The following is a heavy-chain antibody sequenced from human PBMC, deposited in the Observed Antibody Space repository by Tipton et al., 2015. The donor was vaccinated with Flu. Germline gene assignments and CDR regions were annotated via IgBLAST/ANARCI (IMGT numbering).Heavy chain of an antibody. CDR3: ARGGYCSSPSCYTLYHYYYYGMGV. V-gene: IGHV1-18*01. Sequence: QMQLVQSGAEVKKPGASVKVSCKASGYTFTSYGISWVRQAPGQGLEWMGWISAYNGNTNYAQKLQGRVTMTTDTSTSTAYMELRSLRSDDTAVYYCARGGYCSSPSCYTLYHYYYYGMGVWGQGTTVTISS. D-gene: IGHD2-2*02. CDR2: ISAYNGNT. CDR1: GYTFTSYG. J-gene: IGHJ6*02.